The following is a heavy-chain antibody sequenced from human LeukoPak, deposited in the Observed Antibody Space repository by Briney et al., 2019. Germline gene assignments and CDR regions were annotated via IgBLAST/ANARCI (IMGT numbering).Heavy chain of an antibody. CDR1: GGSISSYY. Sequence: SETLSLTCTVSGGSISSYYRSWIRQPPGKGLEWIGYIYTSGSTNYNPSLKSRVTISVDTSKNQFSLKLSSVTAADTAVYYCARLYSSSWYSYYYYYMDVWGKGTTVTVSS. V-gene: IGHV4-4*09. D-gene: IGHD6-13*01. CDR3: ARLYSSSWYSYYYYYMDV. J-gene: IGHJ6*03. CDR2: IYTSGST.